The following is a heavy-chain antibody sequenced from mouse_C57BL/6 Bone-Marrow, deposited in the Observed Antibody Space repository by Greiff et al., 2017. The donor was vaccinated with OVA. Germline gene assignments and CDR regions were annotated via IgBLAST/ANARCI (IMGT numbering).Heavy chain of an antibody. Sequence: VQLQQSGAELVRPGASVKLSCTASGFNIKDYYMHWVKQRPEQGRGWIGRIDPEDGDTEYAPKFQGKATMTADTSSNTAYLQLSSLTSEDTAVYYCTTGVTTVVAPRYFDVWGTGTTVTVSS. CDR1: GFNIKDYY. CDR2: IDPEDGDT. V-gene: IGHV14-1*01. CDR3: TTGVTTVVAPRYFDV. D-gene: IGHD1-1*01. J-gene: IGHJ1*03.